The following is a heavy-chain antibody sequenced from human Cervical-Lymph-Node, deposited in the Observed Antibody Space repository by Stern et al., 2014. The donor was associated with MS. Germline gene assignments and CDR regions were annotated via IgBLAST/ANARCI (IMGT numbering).Heavy chain of an antibody. V-gene: IGHV3-30*04. CDR1: GFNFNTYA. Sequence: QVQLVQSGGGLVQPGRSLRLSCVASGFNFNTYAMHWVRQAPGKGLEWGAVISYDGSNKNSADSVKGRFTISRDNSRNTLYLQMDSLGPADTAVYYCASRYCSAGDCYFYHWGQGTLVTVSS. J-gene: IGHJ4*02. CDR2: ISYDGSNK. D-gene: IGHD2-15*01. CDR3: ASRYCSAGDCYFYH.